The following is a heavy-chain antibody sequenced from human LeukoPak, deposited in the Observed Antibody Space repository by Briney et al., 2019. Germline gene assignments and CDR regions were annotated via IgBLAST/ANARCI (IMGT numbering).Heavy chain of an antibody. D-gene: IGHD6-19*01. CDR1: GGSISSSSYY. V-gene: IGHV4-39*01. J-gene: IGHJ4*02. CDR2: IYYIGST. Sequence: SETLSLTCTVSGGSISSSSYYWGWIRQPPGKGLEWIGSIYYIGSTYYNPSLKSRVTISVDTSKNQFSLKLSSVTAADTAVYYCARHRSPVAVGEFDYWGQGTLVTVSS. CDR3: ARHRSPVAVGEFDY.